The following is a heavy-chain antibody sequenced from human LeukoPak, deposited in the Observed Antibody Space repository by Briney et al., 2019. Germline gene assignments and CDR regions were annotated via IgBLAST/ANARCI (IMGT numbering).Heavy chain of an antibody. CDR2: ISYDGSNK. J-gene: IGHJ6*02. D-gene: IGHD6-19*01. V-gene: IGHV3-30*18. CDR1: GFTFSSYG. CDR3: AKDSYSSGWYVYYYYGMDV. Sequence: PGRSLRLSCAASGFTFSSYGMHWVRQAPGKGLEWVAVISYDGSNKYYADSVKGRFTISRDNSKNTLYLQMNSLRAEDTAVYYCAKDSYSSGWYVYYYYGMDVWGQGTTVTVSS.